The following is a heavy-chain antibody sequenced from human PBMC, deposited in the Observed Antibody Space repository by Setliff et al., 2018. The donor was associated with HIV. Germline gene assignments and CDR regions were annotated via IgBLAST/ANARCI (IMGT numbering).Heavy chain of an antibody. V-gene: IGHV4-31*01. CDR2: IHYSGST. D-gene: IGHD3-10*01. CDR1: GGSISSGVFY. Sequence: PSETLSLTCNVSGGSISSGVFYWTCVRQHPGKGLEWIGYIHYSGSTYYNPSLKSPVSMSVDTSKNQFSLNVSSVTAADTAVYYCARASAERSSVRGLGIAFEIWGHGTMVTVSS. CDR3: ARASAERSSVRGLGIAFEI. J-gene: IGHJ3*02.